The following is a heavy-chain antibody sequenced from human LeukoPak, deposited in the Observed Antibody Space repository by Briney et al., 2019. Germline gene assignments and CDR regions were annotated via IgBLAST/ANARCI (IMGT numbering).Heavy chain of an antibody. Sequence: ASVKVTCKAAGYTFTGYYMHWVRQAPGQGIEWMGCINPNSGGTNYAQKFQGRVTMTRDTSISTAYMELSRLRSDDTAVYYCARVGYYDSSGYYFQHWGQGTLVTVSS. CDR3: ARVGYYDSSGYYFQH. CDR2: INPNSGGT. J-gene: IGHJ1*01. D-gene: IGHD3-22*01. V-gene: IGHV1-2*02. CDR1: GYTFTGYY.